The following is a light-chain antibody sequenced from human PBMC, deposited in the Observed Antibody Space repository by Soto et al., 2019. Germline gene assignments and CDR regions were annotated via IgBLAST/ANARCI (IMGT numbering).Light chain of an antibody. CDR1: SSNIGRNT. J-gene: IGLJ1*01. V-gene: IGLV1-44*01. CDR3: AAWDDSLTDYV. Sequence: QSVLTXAPSASETPGQRVTISCSGGSSNIGRNTVNWYQQLPGTAPKLLIYSNNRRPSGVPDRFSGSKSGTSASLAISGLQSEDEADYYCAAWDDSLTDYVFGTGTKVTVL. CDR2: SNN.